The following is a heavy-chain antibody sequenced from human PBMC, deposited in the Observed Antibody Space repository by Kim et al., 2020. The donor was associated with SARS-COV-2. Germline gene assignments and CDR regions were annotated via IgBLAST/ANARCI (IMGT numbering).Heavy chain of an antibody. V-gene: IGHV3-21*01. CDR3: ARAYSSGWAYFDY. J-gene: IGHJ4*02. D-gene: IGHD6-19*01. Sequence: YANRVKGRYTIARDKAKNTLYLQMNSLRAEDTAVYYCARAYSSGWAYFDYWGQGTLVTVSS.